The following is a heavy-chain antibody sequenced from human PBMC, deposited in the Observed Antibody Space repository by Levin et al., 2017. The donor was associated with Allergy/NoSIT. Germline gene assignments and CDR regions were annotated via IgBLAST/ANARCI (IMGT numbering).Heavy chain of an antibody. CDR1: GFTVSSNY. CDR3: ARAHWNPSHFDY. D-gene: IGHD1-1*01. Sequence: GGSLRLSCAASGFTVSSNYMSWVRQAPGKGLEWVSVIYSGGSTYYADSVKGRFTISRDNSKNTLYLQMNSLRAEDTAVYYCARAHWNPSHFDYWGQGTLVTVSS. J-gene: IGHJ4*02. CDR2: IYSGGST. V-gene: IGHV3-53*01.